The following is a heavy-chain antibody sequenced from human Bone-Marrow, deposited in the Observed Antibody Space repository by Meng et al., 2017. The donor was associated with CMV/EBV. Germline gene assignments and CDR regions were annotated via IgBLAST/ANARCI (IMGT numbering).Heavy chain of an antibody. CDR2: ISSSSSYI. D-gene: IGHD2-8*01. J-gene: IGHJ4*03. CDR3: ASMLGGTAGFDY. Sequence: GESLKISCAASGFTFSSYSMNWVRQAPGKGLEWVSSISSSSSYIYYADSVKGRFTISRDNAKNSLYLQMNSLRAEDTAVYYCASMLGGTAGFDYWGHGTLVTVSS. CDR1: GFTFSSYS. V-gene: IGHV3-21*01.